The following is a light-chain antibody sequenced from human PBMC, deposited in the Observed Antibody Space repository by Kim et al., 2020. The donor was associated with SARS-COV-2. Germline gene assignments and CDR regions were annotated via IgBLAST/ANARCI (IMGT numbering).Light chain of an antibody. CDR2: GAS. J-gene: IGKJ1*01. V-gene: IGKV3D-15*01. CDR1: QSVSSN. CDR3: QQYNNWPPRWT. Sequence: LGERATLSCRASQSVSSNLAWYQQKPGQAPRLLIYGASTRATGIPARFSGSGSGTEFTLTISSLQSEDFAVYYCQQYNNWPPRWTFGQGTKVDIK.